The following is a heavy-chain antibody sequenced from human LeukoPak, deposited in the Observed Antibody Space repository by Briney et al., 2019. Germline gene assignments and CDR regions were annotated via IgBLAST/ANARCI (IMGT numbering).Heavy chain of an antibody. D-gene: IGHD2-2*01. CDR2: INPNSGGT. CDR1: GYTFTSYA. V-gene: IGHV1-2*02. CDR3: ARVWRDIVVVPAAMVGGSFDY. J-gene: IGHJ4*02. Sequence: GASVKFSCKASGYTFTSYAITWVRQAPGQGLEWMGWINPNSGGTNYAQKFQGRVTMTRDTSISTAYMELSRLRSDDTAVYYCARVWRDIVVVPAAMVGGSFDYWGQGTLVTVSS.